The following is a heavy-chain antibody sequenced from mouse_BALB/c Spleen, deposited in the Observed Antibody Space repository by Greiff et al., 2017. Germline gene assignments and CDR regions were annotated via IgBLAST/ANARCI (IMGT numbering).Heavy chain of an antibody. CDR1: GFTFSSYG. Sequence: EVKLMESGGGLVQPGGSLKLSCAASGFTFSSYGMSWVRQTPDKRLELVATINSNGGSTYYPDSVKGRFTISRDNAKNTLYLQMSSLKSEDTAMYYCAREGDVKNYAMDYWGQGTSVTVSS. D-gene: IGHD3-3*01. J-gene: IGHJ4*01. CDR3: AREGDVKNYAMDY. V-gene: IGHV5-6-3*01. CDR2: INSNGGST.